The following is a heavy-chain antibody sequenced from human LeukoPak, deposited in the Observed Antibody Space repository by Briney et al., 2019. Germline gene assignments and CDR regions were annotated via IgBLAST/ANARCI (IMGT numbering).Heavy chain of an antibody. V-gene: IGHV3-7*03. CDR2: IKQDGSEK. J-gene: IGHJ6*04. D-gene: IGHD3-16*01. CDR1: GFTFSSYW. Sequence: GASLRLSCATSGFTFSSYWMSWVRQAPGKGLEWVANIKQDGSEKYYVDSVKGRFTISRDNAKNSLYLQMNSLRAEDTAVYYCARASKFGIWDYYYGMDVWGKGTTVTVSS. CDR3: ARASKFGIWDYYYGMDV.